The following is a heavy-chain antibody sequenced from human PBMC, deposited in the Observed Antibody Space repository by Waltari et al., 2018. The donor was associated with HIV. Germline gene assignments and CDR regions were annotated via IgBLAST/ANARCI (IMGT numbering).Heavy chain of an antibody. CDR2: RDSNGNT. CDR1: GFSVDSNY. D-gene: IGHD3-10*01. V-gene: IGHV3-53*01. Sequence: EVQLVESGGNLTQPGGSLILSCAASGFSVDSNYMRWVRQAPGKGLGWVSVRDSNGNTNCVDSVKGRFTIFRDNSKNTLYLQMNTLRAEDTAVYYCARMQRSYGSEQSRYFYFGIDVWGQGTSVIVSS. CDR3: ARMQRSYGSEQSRYFYFGIDV. J-gene: IGHJ6*02.